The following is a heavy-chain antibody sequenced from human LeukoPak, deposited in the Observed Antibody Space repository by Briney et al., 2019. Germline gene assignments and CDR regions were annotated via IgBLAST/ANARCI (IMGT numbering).Heavy chain of an antibody. J-gene: IGHJ6*02. CDR1: GGTFSSYA. V-gene: IGHV1-3*01. D-gene: IGHD5-18*01. CDR3: ARDGYRRSYWYYGMDV. Sequence: ASVKVSCKASGGTFSSYAISWVRQAPGQGLEWMAWINVGNGNTKYSQKFQGRVSITRDTSASTAYMELSTLRSEDTALYYCARDGYRRSYWYYGMDVWGLGTTVIVSS. CDR2: INVGNGNT.